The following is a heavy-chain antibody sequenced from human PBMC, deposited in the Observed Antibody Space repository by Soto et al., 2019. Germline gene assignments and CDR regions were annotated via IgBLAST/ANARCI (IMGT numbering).Heavy chain of an antibody. J-gene: IGHJ5*02. CDR3: ARVDYYGSGSYYSSWFDP. D-gene: IGHD3-10*01. CDR1: GGSSSSSSYY. Sequence: SETLSLTCTVSGGSSSSSSYYWGWIRQPPGKGLEWIGSIYYSGSTYYNPSLKSRVTISVDTSKNQFSLKLSSVTAADTAVYYCARVDYYGSGSYYSSWFDPWGQGTLVTVSS. CDR2: IYYSGST. V-gene: IGHV4-39*01.